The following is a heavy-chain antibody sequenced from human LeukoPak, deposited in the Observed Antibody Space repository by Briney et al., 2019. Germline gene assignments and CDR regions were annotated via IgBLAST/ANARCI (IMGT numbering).Heavy chain of an antibody. CDR1: GFTFGDYA. D-gene: IGHD6-6*01. CDR2: FTSKAYGGTT. Sequence: GRSLRLSCTASGFTFGDYAMSWVRQAPGKGLEWVGFFTSKAYGGTTEYAASVKGRLTISRDDSNSIAYLQMNSLKTEDTAVYYCSREVEAGIAARPYYYYGMDVWGQGTTVTVSS. J-gene: IGHJ6*02. V-gene: IGHV3-49*04. CDR3: SREVEAGIAARPYYYYGMDV.